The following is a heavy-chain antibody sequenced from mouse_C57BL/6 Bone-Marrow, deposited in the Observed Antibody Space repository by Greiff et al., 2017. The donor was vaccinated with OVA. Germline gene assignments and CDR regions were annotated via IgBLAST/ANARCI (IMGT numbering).Heavy chain of an antibody. CDR1: GFTFTDYY. V-gene: IGHV7-3*01. CDR3: ARCSDYPAMDY. CDR2: IRNKANGYTT. D-gene: IGHD2-4*01. Sequence: EVKLMESGGGLVQPGGSLSLSCAASGFTFTDYYMSWVRQPPGKALEWLGFIRNKANGYTTEYSASVKGRFTISRDNSQSILYLHMNALRAEDSATYYCARCSDYPAMDYWGQGTSVTVSS. J-gene: IGHJ4*01.